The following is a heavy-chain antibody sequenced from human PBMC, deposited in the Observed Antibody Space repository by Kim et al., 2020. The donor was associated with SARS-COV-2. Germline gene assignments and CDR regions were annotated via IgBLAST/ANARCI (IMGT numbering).Heavy chain of an antibody. CDR3: ARLRKPYGSGSYPLDY. CDR1: GGAFRGYY. J-gene: IGHJ4*02. CDR2: INHSGST. D-gene: IGHD3-10*01. Sequence: SETLSLTCAVYGGAFRGYYWSWIRQPPGKGLEWIGEINHSGSTNYNPSLKSRVTISVDTSKNQFSLKLSSVTAADTAVYYCARLRKPYGSGSYPLDYWGQGTLVTVSS. V-gene: IGHV4-34*01.